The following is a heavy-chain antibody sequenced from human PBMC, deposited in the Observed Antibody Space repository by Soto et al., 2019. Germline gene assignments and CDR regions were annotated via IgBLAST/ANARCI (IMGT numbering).Heavy chain of an antibody. V-gene: IGHV4-31*03. J-gene: IGHJ6*02. D-gene: IGHD2-8*01. CDR2: IYYSGST. CDR1: GGSISSGGYY. CDR3: AGTKKDIVLSGGMDV. Sequence: SETLSLTCTVSGGSISSGGYYWSWIRQHPGKGLEWIGYIYYSGSTYYNPSLKSRVTISVDTSKNQISLKLSSVTAADTAVYYCAGTKKDIVLSGGMDVWGQGTTVTVSS.